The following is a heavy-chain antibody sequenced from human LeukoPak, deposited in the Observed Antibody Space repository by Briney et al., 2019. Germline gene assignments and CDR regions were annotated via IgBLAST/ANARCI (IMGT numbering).Heavy chain of an antibody. J-gene: IGHJ4*02. D-gene: IGHD3-22*01. Sequence: SETLSLTCAVYGGSFSDYFWSWIRQPPGKGLEWIGEISHSGSTTYNPSLRSRVTISGDTSKKQFSLKLSSVTAADTAVYYCARSSGHIDYWGQGTLVTVSS. CDR1: GGSFSDYF. V-gene: IGHV4-34*01. CDR3: ARSSGHIDY. CDR2: ISHSGST.